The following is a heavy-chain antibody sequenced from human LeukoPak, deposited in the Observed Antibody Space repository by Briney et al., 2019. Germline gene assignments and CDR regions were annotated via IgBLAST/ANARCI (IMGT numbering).Heavy chain of an antibody. V-gene: IGHV4-59*01. CDR2: IYYSGST. Sequence: PSETLSLTCTVSGGSISSYYWSWIRQPPGKGLEWIGYIYYSGSTNYNPSLKSRVTISVDTSKNQFSLKLSSVTAADTAVYYCARDSTGVGFDYWGQGTLVTVSS. J-gene: IGHJ4*02. CDR1: GGSISSYY. CDR3: ARDSTGVGFDY.